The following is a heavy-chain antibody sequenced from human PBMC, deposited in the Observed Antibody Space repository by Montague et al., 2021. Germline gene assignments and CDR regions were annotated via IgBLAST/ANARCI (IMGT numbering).Heavy chain of an antibody. CDR1: GDSINTYS. Sequence: SETLSLTCTVFGDSINTYSWSWIRQPAGKGLEWIGRLSNGGSTNSNPSLKSRVSTSVDTSKNQFSLKLSSVTAADTAVYFCASDTVGASGDFYYYYMDVGGRGTTVTVSS. V-gene: IGHV4-4*07. D-gene: IGHD6-25*01. CDR3: ASDTVGASGDFYYYYMDV. CDR2: LSNGGST. J-gene: IGHJ6*03.